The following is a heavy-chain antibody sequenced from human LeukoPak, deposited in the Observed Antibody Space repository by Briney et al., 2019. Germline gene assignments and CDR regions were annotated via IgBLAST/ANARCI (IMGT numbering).Heavy chain of an antibody. D-gene: IGHD3-10*01. V-gene: IGHV3-20*04. CDR3: ASSGDYYYYYMDV. CDR1: GFTFDDYG. CDR2: INWNGGST. J-gene: IGHJ6*03. Sequence: GGSLRLSCAASGFTFDDYGMSWVRQAPGKGLEWVSGINWNGGSTGYADSVKGRFTISGDNAKNSLYLQMNSLRAEDTALYYCASSGDYYYYYMDVWGKGTTVTVSS.